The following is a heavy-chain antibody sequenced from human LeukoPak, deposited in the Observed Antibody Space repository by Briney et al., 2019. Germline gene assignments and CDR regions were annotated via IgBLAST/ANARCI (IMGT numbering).Heavy chain of an antibody. CDR1: GGSISSGGYY. V-gene: IGHV4-31*03. J-gene: IGHJ4*02. CDR2: IYYSGST. CDR3: ARGHTPYYDSSGYSREKYFDY. Sequence: SETLSLTCTVSGGSISSGGYYWSWIRQHPGKGLEWIGYIYYSGSTYYNPSLKSRVTISVDTSKNQFSLKLSSVTAADTAVYYCARGHTPYYDSSGYSREKYFDYWGQGTLVTVSS. D-gene: IGHD3-22*01.